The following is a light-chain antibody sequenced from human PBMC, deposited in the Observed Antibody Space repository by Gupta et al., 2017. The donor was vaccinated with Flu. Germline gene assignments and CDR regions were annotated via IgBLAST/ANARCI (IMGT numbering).Light chain of an antibody. J-gene: IGLJ2*01. CDR1: SSNIGSKA. Sequence: QSVLTQPPSASGTPGQTVTIPCSGSSSNIGSKAVNWYQQIPGTAPKLLVYNNNQRPSGVPDRFSGSKSGTSASLAISGLQFEDEGDYYCAAWDNSLNGVVFGGGTTLTVL. CDR2: NNN. V-gene: IGLV1-44*01. CDR3: AAWDNSLNGVV.